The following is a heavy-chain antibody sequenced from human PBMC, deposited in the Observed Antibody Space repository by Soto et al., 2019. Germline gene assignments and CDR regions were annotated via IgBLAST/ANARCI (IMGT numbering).Heavy chain of an antibody. V-gene: IGHV3-9*01. CDR1: GFTFDDYA. Sequence: PGGSLRLSCAASGFTFDDYAMHWVRQAPGKGLEWVSGISWNSGSIGYADSVEGRFTISRDNAKNSLYLQMNSLRAEDTALYYCEKDMSPFLVVVAAAGPTYGMDVWGQGPLDTVS. J-gene: IGHJ6*02. CDR3: EKDMSPFLVVVAAAGPTYGMDV. D-gene: IGHD2-15*01. CDR2: ISWNSGSI.